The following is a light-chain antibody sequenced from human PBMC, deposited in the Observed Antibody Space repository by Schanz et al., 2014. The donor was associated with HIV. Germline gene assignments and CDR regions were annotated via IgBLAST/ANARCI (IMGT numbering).Light chain of an antibody. CDR3: GTWDSSLSARV. J-gene: IGLJ3*02. Sequence: QSVLTQPPSVSASPGQKVTISCSGSASNIGKNYVCWYQQFPGAAPRLLIYDSDKRPSGIPDRFSGSKSGTSATLGITGLQTGDEADYYCGTWDSSLSARVFGGGTKLTVL. CDR1: ASNIGKNY. V-gene: IGLV1-51*01. CDR2: DSD.